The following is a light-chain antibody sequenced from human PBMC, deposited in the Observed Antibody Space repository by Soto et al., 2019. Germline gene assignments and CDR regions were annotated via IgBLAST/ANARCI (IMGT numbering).Light chain of an antibody. V-gene: IGKV1-5*01. CDR3: QQYNRYSLT. J-gene: IGKJ4*01. Sequence: DIQMTQSPSTLSASVGDRVTITCRASQSISSWLAWYQQKPGKAPKLLIYDASSLESEVLSRFSGSGSDTEFTLTINNLQPDDFATYHCQQYNRYSLTFGGGTKVEIK. CDR1: QSISSW. CDR2: DAS.